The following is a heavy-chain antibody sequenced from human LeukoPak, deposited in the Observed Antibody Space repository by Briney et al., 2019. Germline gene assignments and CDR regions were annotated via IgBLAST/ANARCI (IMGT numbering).Heavy chain of an antibody. CDR2: ISYDGSNK. Sequence: PGGSLRPSCAASGFTFSSYAMHWVRQAPGKGLEWVAVISYDGSNKYYADSVKGRFTISRDNSKNTLYLQMNSLRAEDTAVYYCARDRSIFGVVNYAFDIWGQGTMVTVSS. V-gene: IGHV3-30-3*01. CDR3: ARDRSIFGVVNYAFDI. CDR1: GFTFSSYA. D-gene: IGHD3-3*02. J-gene: IGHJ3*02.